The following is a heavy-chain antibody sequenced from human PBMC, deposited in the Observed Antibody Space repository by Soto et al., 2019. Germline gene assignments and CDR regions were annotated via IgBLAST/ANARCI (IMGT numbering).Heavy chain of an antibody. J-gene: IGHJ4*02. D-gene: IGHD6-19*01. V-gene: IGHV1-24*01. CDR1: DYTFTAYK. CDR3: ATALSRQWLANDY. Sequence: ASVKVSCKASDYTFTAYKIHWVRQPPGQGLEWMGGFDPEDGETTYAQKFQGRVTMTEATSTDTAYMERSSLRSEATAVYYCATALSRQWLANDYWGQGTLVTVSS. CDR2: FDPEDGET.